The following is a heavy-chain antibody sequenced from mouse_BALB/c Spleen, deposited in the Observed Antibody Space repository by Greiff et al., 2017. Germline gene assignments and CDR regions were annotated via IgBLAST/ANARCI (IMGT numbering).Heavy chain of an antibody. CDR3: ARGGGNYAYAMDY. CDR1: GFTFSSFG. Sequence: EVQRVESGGGLVQPGGSRKLSCAASGFTFSSFGMHWVRQAPEKGLEWVAYISSGSSTIYYADTVKGRFTISRDNPKNTLFLQMTSLRSEDTAMYYCARGGGNYAYAMDYWGQGTSVTVSS. CDR2: ISSGSSTI. V-gene: IGHV5-17*02. D-gene: IGHD2-1*01. J-gene: IGHJ4*01.